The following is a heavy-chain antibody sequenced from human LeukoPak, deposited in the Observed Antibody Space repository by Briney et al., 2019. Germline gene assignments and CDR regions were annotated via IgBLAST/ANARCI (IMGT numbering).Heavy chain of an antibody. Sequence: GGSLRLSCAASGFTVSNTYMSWVRQAPGKGLEWVSVIYDGVTAHYVDSVKGRFTISRDNAKNTLYLQLNSLRLEDTAIYYCGRVNLISGAWGQGTLVTVSS. CDR2: IYDGVTA. D-gene: IGHD3-10*01. V-gene: IGHV3-66*01. J-gene: IGHJ5*02. CDR1: GFTVSNTY. CDR3: GRVNLISGA.